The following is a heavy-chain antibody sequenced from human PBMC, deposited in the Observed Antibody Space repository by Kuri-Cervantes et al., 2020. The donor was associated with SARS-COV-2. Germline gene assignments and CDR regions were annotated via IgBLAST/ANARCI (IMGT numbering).Heavy chain of an antibody. CDR2: ISYDGSNK. D-gene: IGHD6-13*01. Sequence: GGSLRLSCAASGFTCSSYAMHWVRQAPGKGLEWVAVISYDGSNKYYADSVKGRFTISRDNSKNTLYLQMNSLRAEDTAVYFCAKELNEGYSSSWYFDYWGQGTLVTVSS. CDR3: AKELNEGYSSSWYFDY. J-gene: IGHJ4*02. CDR1: GFTCSSYA. V-gene: IGHV3-30-3*01.